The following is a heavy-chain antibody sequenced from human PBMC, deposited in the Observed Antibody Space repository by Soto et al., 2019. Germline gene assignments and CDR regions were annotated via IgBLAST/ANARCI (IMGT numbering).Heavy chain of an antibody. CDR1: GYKFINHY. V-gene: IGHV1-46*01. D-gene: IGHD3-10*01. Sequence: ASVKVSCKASGYKFINHYIHWVRQAPGVGLEWMGIINPNGGGTDYAQKFQGRVTMTTDTYASTVHMELSSLRSEDTAVYFCARDSSASATSYSFGYWGQGPLVTVSS. CDR2: INPNGGGT. J-gene: IGHJ4*02. CDR3: ARDSSASATSYSFGY.